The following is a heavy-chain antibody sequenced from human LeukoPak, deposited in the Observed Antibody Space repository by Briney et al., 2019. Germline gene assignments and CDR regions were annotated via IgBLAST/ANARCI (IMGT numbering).Heavy chain of an antibody. CDR3: ARGRSIVGAINGFWDY. J-gene: IGHJ4*02. D-gene: IGHD1-26*01. Sequence: GRSLRLSCAASGFTFSSYGMHWVRQAPGKGLEWVAVISYDGSNKYYADSVKGRFTISRDNSKNTLYLQMNSLRAEDTAVYYCARGRSIVGAINGFWDYWGQGTLVTVSS. CDR1: GFTFSSYG. V-gene: IGHV3-30*03. CDR2: ISYDGSNK.